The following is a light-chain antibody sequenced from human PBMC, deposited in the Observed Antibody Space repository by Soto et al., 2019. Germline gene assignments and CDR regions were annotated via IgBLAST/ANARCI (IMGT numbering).Light chain of an antibody. CDR1: DSNIGAGYD. Sequence: QSVLTQPPSASGTPGQRVTISCSGSDSNIGAGYDVHWYQQRPGTAPKLLIFGNINRPSGVPDRFSGSKSGTSASLAITGLQAEAEGNSYGQAYATTLSARDVFGTAT. CDR2: GNI. CDR3: QAYATTLSARDV. J-gene: IGLJ1*01. V-gene: IGLV1-40*01.